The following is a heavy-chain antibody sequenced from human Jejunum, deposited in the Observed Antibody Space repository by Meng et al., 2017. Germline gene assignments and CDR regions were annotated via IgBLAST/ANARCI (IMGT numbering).Heavy chain of an antibody. J-gene: IGHJ5*02. V-gene: IGHV3-23*01. CDR3: ARNSGTYSGWFDP. D-gene: IGHD1-26*01. Sequence: EVQLLESGGGLVQPGGSLRLSCAVSGFTFSNYAMSWVRQAPGKGLEWVSSISSGTGNTYYLDSVKGRFTTSGDNSKTTLYLQMNSLRVDDTAIYYCARNSGTYSGWFDPWGQGTLVTVSS. CDR2: ISSGTGNT. CDR1: GFTFSNYA.